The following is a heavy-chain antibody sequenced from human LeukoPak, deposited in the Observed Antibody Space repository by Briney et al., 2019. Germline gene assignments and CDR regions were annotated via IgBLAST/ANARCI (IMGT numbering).Heavy chain of an antibody. D-gene: IGHD3-22*01. CDR1: GDPISSYY. J-gene: IGHJ3*02. Sequence: SETLSLTCTVSGDPISSYYWSWIRQPPGKGLEWIGYISYSGITNYNPSLKSRVTISVDTSKNQFSLKLNSVTAADTAVYFCARRIGRGGYYFDSSGRDDAFDIWGQGTMVTVSS. CDR2: ISYSGIT. V-gene: IGHV4-59*08. CDR3: ARRIGRGGYYFDSSGRDDAFDI.